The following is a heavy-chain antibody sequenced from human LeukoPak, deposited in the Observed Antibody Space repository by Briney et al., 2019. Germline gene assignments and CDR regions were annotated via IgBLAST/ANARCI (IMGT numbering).Heavy chain of an antibody. D-gene: IGHD6-6*01. J-gene: IGHJ4*02. CDR3: ASEGSSSPFDY. V-gene: IGHV1-69*01. Sequence: SVKVSCKASGGTFSSYALSWVRQAPGQGLDWMGGIIPIFGTANYAQKFQGRVTITADESTRTAYMELSSLRSEDTAVYYCASEGSSSPFDYWGQGTLVTVSS. CDR1: GGTFSSYA. CDR2: IIPIFGTA.